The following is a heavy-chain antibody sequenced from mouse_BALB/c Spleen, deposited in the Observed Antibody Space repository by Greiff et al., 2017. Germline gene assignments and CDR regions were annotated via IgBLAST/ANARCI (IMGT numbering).Heavy chain of an antibody. D-gene: IGHD2-14*01. J-gene: IGHJ2*01. CDR1: GYTFTDYN. V-gene: IGHV1-18*01. CDR3: ATAYRYDGGVYFDY. CDR2: INPNNGGT. Sequence: EVKLVESGPELVKPGASVKIPCKASGYTFTDYNMDWVKQSHGKSLEWIGDINPNNGGTIYNQKFKGKATLTVDKSSSTAYMELRSLTSEDTAVYYCATAYRYDGGVYFDYWGQGTTLTVSS.